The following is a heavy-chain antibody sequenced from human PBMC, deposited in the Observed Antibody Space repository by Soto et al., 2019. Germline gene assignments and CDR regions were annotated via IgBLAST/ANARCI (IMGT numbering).Heavy chain of an antibody. V-gene: IGHV3-30*18. Sequence: GGSLRLSCAASGFTFSSYGMHWVRQAPGKGLEWVAVISYDGSNKYYADSVKGRFTISRDNSKTTLYLQMNSLRAEDTAVYYCAKDRVGCSGGSCYSGRYYYYYGMDVWGQGTTVTVSS. CDR3: AKDRVGCSGGSCYSGRYYYYYGMDV. CDR2: ISYDGSNK. D-gene: IGHD2-15*01. J-gene: IGHJ6*02. CDR1: GFTFSSYG.